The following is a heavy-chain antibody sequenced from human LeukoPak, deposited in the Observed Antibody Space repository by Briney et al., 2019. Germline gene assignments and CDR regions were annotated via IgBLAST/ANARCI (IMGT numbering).Heavy chain of an antibody. V-gene: IGHV4-39*01. CDR2: IYYSGST. J-gene: IGHJ4*02. D-gene: IGHD2-2*01. Sequence: WVRQAPGKGLEWIGSIYYSGSTYYNPSLKSRVTISVDTSKNQFSLKLSSVTAADTAVYYCARLGYCSSTSCLPPDYWGQGTLVTVSS. CDR3: ARLGYCSSTSCLPPDY.